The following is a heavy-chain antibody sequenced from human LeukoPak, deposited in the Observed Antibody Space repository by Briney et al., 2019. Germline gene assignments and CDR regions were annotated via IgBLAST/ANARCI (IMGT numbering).Heavy chain of an antibody. CDR1: VFTSSRYD. CDR3: ARGWGGYARSWGALDY. CDR2: IGTAGNK. J-gene: IGHJ4*02. V-gene: IGHV3-13*01. Sequence: GGSLRLSCAPSVFTSSRYDMHWVPHAPGEGQGWVLGIGTAGNKFYPGSEEDRFTTSRDNANNSFYLQMSYLRSGDTSVYYCARGWGGYARSWGALDYWGQGALVTVSS. D-gene: IGHD3-16*01.